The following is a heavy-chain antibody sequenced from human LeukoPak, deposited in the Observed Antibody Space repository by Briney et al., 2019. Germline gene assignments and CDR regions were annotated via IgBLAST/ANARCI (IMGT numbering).Heavy chain of an antibody. CDR2: INVGSGNT. CDR1: GYTFTSYG. V-gene: IGHV1-18*01. J-gene: IGHJ4*02. D-gene: IGHD2-21*02. Sequence: GASVKVSCKASGYTFTSYGISWVRQAPGQGLEWMGWINVGSGNTNYSQKFQGRVTITRDTSASTAYMELSSLSSEDTAIYHRARNQPCGGDCYSLDYWGQGTLVTVSS. CDR3: ARNQPCGGDCYSLDY.